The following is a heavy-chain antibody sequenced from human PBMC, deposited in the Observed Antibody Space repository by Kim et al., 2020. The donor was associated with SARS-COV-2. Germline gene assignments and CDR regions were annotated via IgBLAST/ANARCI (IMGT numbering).Heavy chain of an antibody. V-gene: IGHV1-46*01. Sequence: YAQKFQVRLTMPRDTSTNTVYMELSGLRSEDTAMYYCARETNSPDYWGQGTLVTVSS. D-gene: IGHD5-18*01. CDR3: ARETNSPDY. J-gene: IGHJ4*02.